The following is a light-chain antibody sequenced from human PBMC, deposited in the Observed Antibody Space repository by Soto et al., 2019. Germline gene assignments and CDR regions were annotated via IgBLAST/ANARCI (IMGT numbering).Light chain of an antibody. Sequence: EIVVTQSPATLSASPGERVTLSCRASQFVSRRLAWYQQRLGQVHRLLICDTSTRAPGISARFSGSGSGTEFTLTISSLQSEDFAVYCCQEYMHWSPGMFGPGTTVDIK. CDR3: QEYMHWSPGM. CDR1: QFVSRR. V-gene: IGKV3-15*01. J-gene: IGKJ1*01. CDR2: DTS.